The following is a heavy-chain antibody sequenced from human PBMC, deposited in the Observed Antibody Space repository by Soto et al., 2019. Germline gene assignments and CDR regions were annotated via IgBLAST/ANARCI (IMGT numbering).Heavy chain of an antibody. CDR1: GFTFSSYA. CDR3: ARDHGDGYPDYHFDY. D-gene: IGHD5-12*01. CDR2: ISGSGAGT. V-gene: IGHV3-23*01. Sequence: EVQLLESGGGLVQPGGSLRLSCAASGFTFSSYAMNWVRQAPGKGLEWVSAISGSGAGTYFADSVKGRFTISRDTSENKLYLQMNSLRAEDTAVYFCARDHGDGYPDYHFDYWGQGTLVTVSS. J-gene: IGHJ4*02.